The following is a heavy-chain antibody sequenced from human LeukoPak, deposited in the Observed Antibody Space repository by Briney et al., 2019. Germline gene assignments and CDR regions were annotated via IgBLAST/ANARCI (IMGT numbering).Heavy chain of an antibody. V-gene: IGHV3-30-3*01. CDR1: GFIFRSYA. J-gene: IGHJ5*02. D-gene: IGHD3-3*01. CDR3: ARSIMIFGVARGLGDWFDP. CDR2: ISYDGSNK. Sequence: PGRSLRLSCAASGFIFRSYAMHWVRQAPGKGLEWVALISYDGSNKYYADSVKGRFTISRDNSKNTLYLQMNSLRAEDTAVYYCARSIMIFGVARGLGDWFDPWGQGTLVTVS.